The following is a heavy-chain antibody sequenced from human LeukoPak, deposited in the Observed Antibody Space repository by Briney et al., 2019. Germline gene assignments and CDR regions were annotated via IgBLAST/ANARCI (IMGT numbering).Heavy chain of an antibody. CDR1: GGSISSYY. CDR3: ARAAYSSGRGSDY. V-gene: IGHV4-59*12. CDR2: IYYTGGT. J-gene: IGHJ4*02. D-gene: IGHD6-19*01. Sequence: SETLSLTCTVSGGSISSYYWSWIRQPPGKGLEWIGYIYYTGGTNSNPSLKSRVTISMDTSKNQFSLKLTSVTAADTAVYYCARAAYSSGRGSDYWGQGTLVTVSS.